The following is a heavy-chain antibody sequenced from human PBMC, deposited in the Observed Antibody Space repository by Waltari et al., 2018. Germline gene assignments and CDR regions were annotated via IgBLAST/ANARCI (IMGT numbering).Heavy chain of an antibody. D-gene: IGHD6-13*01. CDR2: NNHSGNP. V-gene: IGHV4-34*01. J-gene: IGHJ4*02. CDR1: GGSFSGYY. CDR3: ARVRAAAAVKRIFDY. Sequence: QVQLQQWGAGLLKPSETLSLTCAVYGGSFSGYYWSWIRQPPGKGLEWIGENNHSGNPHYNPTLKSRVTRSVDTAKNQFSLKLSAVTAADTAVYYCARVRAAAAVKRIFDYWGQGTLVTVSS.